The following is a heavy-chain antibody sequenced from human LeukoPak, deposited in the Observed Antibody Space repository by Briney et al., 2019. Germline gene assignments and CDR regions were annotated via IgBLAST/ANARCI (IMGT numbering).Heavy chain of an antibody. Sequence: SGPTLVNPTQTLTLTCSFSGFSLSTSGVGVGWIRQPPGKALEWLGIIYWNDDKRYSPALKSRLSITKDASKNQVVLTMTNMDPVDTATYYCARDSSGSRGFDYWGQGTLVTVSS. V-gene: IGHV2-5*01. CDR1: GFSLSTSGVG. J-gene: IGHJ4*02. CDR3: ARDSSGSRGFDY. D-gene: IGHD3-22*01. CDR2: IYWNDDK.